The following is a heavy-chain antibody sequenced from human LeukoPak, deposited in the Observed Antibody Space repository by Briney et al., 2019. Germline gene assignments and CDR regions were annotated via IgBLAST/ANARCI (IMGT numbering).Heavy chain of an antibody. J-gene: IGHJ4*02. D-gene: IGHD2-2*02. CDR1: GFIFSNFG. V-gene: IGHV3-7*03. Sequence: PGGSLRLSCAASGFIFSNFGMNWVRQAPGKGLEWVANIKQDGSETYYVDSVKGRFTISRDNAKNSLYLQMNSLRAEDTAIYYCAKDSGDFVVVPAGIPRIPTRYFDYWGQGTLVTVSS. CDR3: AKDSGDFVVVPAGIPRIPTRYFDY. CDR2: IKQDGSET.